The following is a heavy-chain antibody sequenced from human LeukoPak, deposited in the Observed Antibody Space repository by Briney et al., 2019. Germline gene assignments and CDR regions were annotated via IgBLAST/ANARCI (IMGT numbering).Heavy chain of an antibody. CDR2: ISSDGNNK. J-gene: IGHJ4*02. V-gene: IGHV3-30*03. D-gene: IGHD6-13*01. CDR1: GFTLSTFG. Sequence: TGGSLRPSCAASGFTLSTFGNHWVRQAPGKGLEWVASISSDGNNKYYVGSVEGRFTISRDNSRNTLYLQMNSLRTEDTAVYYCARDSHSSSWYSEFDYWGQGTLVTVSS. CDR3: ARDSHSSSWYSEFDY.